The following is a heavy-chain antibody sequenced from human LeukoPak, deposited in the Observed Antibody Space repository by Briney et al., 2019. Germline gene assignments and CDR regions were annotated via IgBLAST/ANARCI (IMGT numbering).Heavy chain of an antibody. CDR2: IYYSGST. CDR3: ARRGTKDY. Sequence: SETLSLTCTVSDGSISSSSYYWGWIRQPPGKGLEWIGSIYYSGSTYYNPSLKSRVTISVDTSKNQFSLKLSSVTAADTAVYYCARRGTKDYWGQGTLVTVSS. CDR1: DGSISSSSYY. J-gene: IGHJ4*02. D-gene: IGHD1-1*01. V-gene: IGHV4-39*01.